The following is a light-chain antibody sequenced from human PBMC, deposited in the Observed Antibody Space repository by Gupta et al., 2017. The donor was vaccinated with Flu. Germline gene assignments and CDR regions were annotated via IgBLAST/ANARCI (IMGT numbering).Light chain of an antibody. CDR3: QNFHTVPLT. CDR2: AAS. Sequence: QLNPSPPSLSALVGDTVTITCRASHWVANSLSWYQQRPGKSPALLIHAASTLEAGVSSRFNGSGAGTDFTLSISNLQPEDSATYYCQNFHTVPLTFGPGT. V-gene: IGKV1-27*01. J-gene: IGKJ3*01. CDR1: HWVANS.